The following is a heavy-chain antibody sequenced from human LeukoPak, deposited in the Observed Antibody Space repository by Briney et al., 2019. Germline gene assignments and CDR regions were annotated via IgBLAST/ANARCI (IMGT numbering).Heavy chain of an antibody. J-gene: IGHJ4*02. CDR3: ARGRYCSGGSCYPEDY. V-gene: IGHV1-69*06. CDR2: IIPIFGTA. CDR1: GGTFSSYA. Sequence: SVKVSCKASGGTFSSYAISWVRQAPGQGLEWMGGIIPIFGTANYAQKFQGRVTITADKSTSTAYMELSRLRSEDTAVYYCARGRYCSGGSCYPEDYWGQGTLVTVSS. D-gene: IGHD2-15*01.